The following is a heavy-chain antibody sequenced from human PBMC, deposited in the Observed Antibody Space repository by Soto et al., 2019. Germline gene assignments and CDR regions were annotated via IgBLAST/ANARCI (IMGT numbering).Heavy chain of an antibody. D-gene: IGHD3-22*01. J-gene: IGHJ4*02. V-gene: IGHV3-23*01. CDR3: AKENKFDSSGYVDY. CDR2: ISGSGGST. CDR1: GVNIITYA. Sequence: GLPQRLPNAASGVNIITYAMSLVSQKKGKGLEWVSGISGSGGSTYYANSVKGRFTISRDTSQNTLSLQMNSLRAEDTAVYYCAKENKFDSSGYVDYWGQGALVTVSS.